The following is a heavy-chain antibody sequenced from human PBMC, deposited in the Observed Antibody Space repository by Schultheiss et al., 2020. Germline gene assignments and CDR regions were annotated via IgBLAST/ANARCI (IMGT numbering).Heavy chain of an antibody. CDR2: ISARSDYI. CDR1: GFTFNNYG. CDR3: AKGWRPHTFDI. J-gene: IGHJ3*02. V-gene: IGHV3-21*01. Sequence: GGSLRLSCAASGFTFNNYGMHWVRQAPGKGLQWVSSISARSDYIYYADSVRGRFTVSRDNAENSLYLQMSSLRAEDTAVYYCAKGWRPHTFDIWGQGTMVTVSS. D-gene: IGHD2-15*01.